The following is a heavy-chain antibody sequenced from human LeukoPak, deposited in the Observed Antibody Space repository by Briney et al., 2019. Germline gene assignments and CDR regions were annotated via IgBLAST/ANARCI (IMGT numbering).Heavy chain of an antibody. CDR1: GFTFSSYA. D-gene: IGHD3-22*01. J-gene: IGHJ3*02. CDR2: ISYDGSNK. CDR3: ARETYDSSQGPIDAFDI. V-gene: IGHV3-30-3*01. Sequence: GGSLRLSCAASGFTFSSYAMHWVRQAPGKGLEWVAVISYDGSNKYYADSVKGRFTISRDNSKNTLYLQMNSLRAEDTAVYYCARETYDSSQGPIDAFDIWGQGTMVTVSS.